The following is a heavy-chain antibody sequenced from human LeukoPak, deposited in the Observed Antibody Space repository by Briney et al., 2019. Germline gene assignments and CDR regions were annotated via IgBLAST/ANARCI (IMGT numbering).Heavy chain of an antibody. CDR2: IRSKAYGGTT. D-gene: IGHD5-12*01. V-gene: IGHV3-49*04. Sequence: GGSLRLSCAVSGFTFSHAWMSWVRQAPGKGLEWVGFIRSKAYGGTTEYAASVKGRFTISRDDSKSIAYLQMNSLKTEDTAVYYCTRAKRDIVAPIALSPQFYYYYMDVWGKGTTVTISS. CDR1: GFTFSHAW. CDR3: TRAKRDIVAPIALSPQFYYYYMDV. J-gene: IGHJ6*03.